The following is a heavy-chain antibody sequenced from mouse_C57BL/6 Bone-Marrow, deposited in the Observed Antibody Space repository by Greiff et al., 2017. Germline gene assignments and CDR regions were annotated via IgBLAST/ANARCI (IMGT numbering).Heavy chain of an antibody. CDR2: IDPSDSYT. CDR1: GYTFTSYW. J-gene: IGHJ1*03. CDR3: ARTGRPWYCDV. Sequence: QVQLQQPGAELVMPGASVKLSCKASGYTFTSYWMHWVKQRPGQGLEWIGEIDPSDSYTNYNQKFKGKSTLTVDKSSSTAYMQLSSLTSEDAAFYYCARTGRPWYCDVWGTGTTVTVSS. V-gene: IGHV1-69*01. D-gene: IGHD3-3*01.